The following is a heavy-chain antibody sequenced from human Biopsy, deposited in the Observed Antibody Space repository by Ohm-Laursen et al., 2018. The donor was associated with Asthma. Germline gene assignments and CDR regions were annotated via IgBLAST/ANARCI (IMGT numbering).Heavy chain of an antibody. D-gene: IGHD6-13*01. V-gene: IGHV1-2*06. CDR2: INPNSGGT. J-gene: IGHJ5*02. CDR3: ARGQKSAGDRWFDP. CDR1: GYTFIGCH. Sequence: ASVTASCQASGYTFIGCHIHWMRQAPGQGLGWMGRINPNSGGTNYAPKFQDRVTMTRDTSISTAYMEVSRLRSDDPAVYYCARGQKSAGDRWFDPWGQGTLVTVSS.